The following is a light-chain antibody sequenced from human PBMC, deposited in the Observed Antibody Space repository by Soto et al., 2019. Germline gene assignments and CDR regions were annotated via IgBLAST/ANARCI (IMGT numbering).Light chain of an antibody. J-gene: IGKJ5*01. CDR3: QQYNNWPFT. CDR1: QSVSSK. CDR2: GAS. Sequence: EIVMTQSPATLSVSPGEGATLSCRASQSVSSKLGWYQQKPGQAPRLLIYGASTRATGIPARFSGSGSGTESTLTISSLQSEDFAVYYCQQYNNWPFTFGQGTRLEIE. V-gene: IGKV3-15*01.